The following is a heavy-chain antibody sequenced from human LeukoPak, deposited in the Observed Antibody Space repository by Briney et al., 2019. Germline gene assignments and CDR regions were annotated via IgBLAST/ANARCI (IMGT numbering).Heavy chain of an antibody. CDR3: ARGHGYSSGWYPPAY. CDR1: GYTFTGYY. Sequence: RASVKVSCKASGYTFTGYYMRWVRQAPGQGLEWMGWINPNSGGTNYAQKFQGRVTMTRDTSNSTVYMELSRLRSDDTAVYYCARGHGYSSGWYPPAYWGQGTLVTVSS. CDR2: INPNSGGT. D-gene: IGHD6-19*01. J-gene: IGHJ4*02. V-gene: IGHV1-2*02.